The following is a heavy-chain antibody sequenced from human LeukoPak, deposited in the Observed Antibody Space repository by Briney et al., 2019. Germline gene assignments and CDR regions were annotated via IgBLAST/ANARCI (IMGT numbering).Heavy chain of an antibody. J-gene: IGHJ4*02. D-gene: IGHD4-23*01. CDR2: ISYDGSNK. CDR1: GFTFSSYG. V-gene: IGHV3-30*03. CDR3: ARESYGGNSHYFDY. Sequence: PGGSLRLSCAASGFTFSSYGMHWVRQAPGKGLEWVAVISYDGSNKYYADSVKGRFTISRDNSKNTLYLQMNSLRAEDTAVYYCARESYGGNSHYFDYWGQGTLVTVSS.